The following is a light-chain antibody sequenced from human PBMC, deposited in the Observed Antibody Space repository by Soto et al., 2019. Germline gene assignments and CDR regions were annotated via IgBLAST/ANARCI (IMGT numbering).Light chain of an antibody. CDR1: QSLSNR. V-gene: IGKV1-5*01. Sequence: DIQMTQSPSTLSASVGDRVTITCRASQSLSNRLAWYQQKPGKAPKVLIYDASSLESGVPSRFSGSGSGTHFILTISSLQPDDFATYYCHYYSAVWTFGQGTKVDNK. J-gene: IGKJ1*01. CDR3: HYYSAVWT. CDR2: DAS.